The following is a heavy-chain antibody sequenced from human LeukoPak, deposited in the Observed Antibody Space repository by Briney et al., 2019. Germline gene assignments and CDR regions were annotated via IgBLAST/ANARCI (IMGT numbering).Heavy chain of an antibody. CDR2: IYSGGST. CDR1: GFTVSSNY. D-gene: IGHD6-13*01. V-gene: IGHV3-66*01. J-gene: IGHJ5*02. Sequence: GGSLRLSCAASGFTVSSNYTSWVRQAPGKGLEWVSVIYSGGSTYYADSVKGRFTISRDNSKNTLYLQMNSLRAEDTAVYYCAREAAAGLFDPWGQGTLVTVSS. CDR3: AREAAAGLFDP.